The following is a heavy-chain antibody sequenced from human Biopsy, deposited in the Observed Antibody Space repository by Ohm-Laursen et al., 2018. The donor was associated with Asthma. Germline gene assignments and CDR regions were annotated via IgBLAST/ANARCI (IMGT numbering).Heavy chain of an antibody. Sequence: SLRLSCAASGFTFDDYAMHWVRQAPGKGLEWVSGISWNSGSIGYADSVKGRFTISRDNAKNSLYLQMNSLRAEDTALYYCAKGKWELLEASFDYWGQGTLVTVSS. CDR2: ISWNSGSI. V-gene: IGHV3-9*01. CDR1: GFTFDDYA. D-gene: IGHD1-26*01. CDR3: AKGKWELLEASFDY. J-gene: IGHJ4*02.